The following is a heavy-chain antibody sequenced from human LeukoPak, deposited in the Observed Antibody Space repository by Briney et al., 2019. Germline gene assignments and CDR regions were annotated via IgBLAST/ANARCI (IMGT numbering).Heavy chain of an antibody. D-gene: IGHD6-13*01. V-gene: IGHV1-69*13. Sequence: ASVKVSCKASGGTFSSYAISWVRQAPGQGLEWMGGIIPIFGTANYARKFQGRVTITADESTSTAYMELSSLRSEDTAVYYCASDSEGQQLVQFGYYYGMDVWGQGTTVTVSS. J-gene: IGHJ6*02. CDR1: GGTFSSYA. CDR3: ASDSEGQQLVQFGYYYGMDV. CDR2: IIPIFGTA.